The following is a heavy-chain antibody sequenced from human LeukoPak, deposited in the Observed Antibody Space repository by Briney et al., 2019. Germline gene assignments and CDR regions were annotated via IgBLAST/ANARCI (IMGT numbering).Heavy chain of an antibody. V-gene: IGHV3-21*01. D-gene: IGHD1-1*01. Sequence: PGGSLRLSCAASGFTFSSYSMNWVRQAPGKGLEWVSSISSSSSYIYYADSVKGRFTISRDNSKNTLYLQMNSLRIEDTAVYYCAKVQLERRELLPNFDYWGQGTLVTVSS. J-gene: IGHJ4*02. CDR1: GFTFSSYS. CDR2: ISSSSSYI. CDR3: AKVQLERRELLPNFDY.